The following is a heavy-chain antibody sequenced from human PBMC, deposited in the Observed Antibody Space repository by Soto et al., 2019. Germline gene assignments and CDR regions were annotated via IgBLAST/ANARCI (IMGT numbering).Heavy chain of an antibody. CDR3: ARDISTTLHTGGYVDH. CDR1: GFTFSRFA. Sequence: QVQLVESGGGVVQPGRSLRLSCAASGFTFSRFAMQWVRQAPGKGLEWVAVIWYDGSNKFYADSVRGRFTVSRDNSKNTLYLQMDSLSAEDTAVYYCARDISTTLHTGGYVDHWGQGTLVTV. J-gene: IGHJ4*02. D-gene: IGHD1-26*01. CDR2: IWYDGSNK. V-gene: IGHV3-33*01.